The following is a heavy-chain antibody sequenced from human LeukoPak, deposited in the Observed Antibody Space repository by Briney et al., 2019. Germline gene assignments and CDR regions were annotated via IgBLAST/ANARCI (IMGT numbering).Heavy chain of an antibody. CDR3: ARQRAGFTVTTSDY. Sequence: GGSLRLSCAASGFIFTSYSMNWVRQAPGKGLEWVSYLSSSSSNIYYADSVKGRFTISRDNAKNSLYLQMNSLRAEDTAVYYCARQRAGFTVTTSDYWGQGPLVTVSS. CDR1: GFIFTSYS. CDR2: LSSSSSNI. J-gene: IGHJ4*02. V-gene: IGHV3-48*01. D-gene: IGHD4-17*01.